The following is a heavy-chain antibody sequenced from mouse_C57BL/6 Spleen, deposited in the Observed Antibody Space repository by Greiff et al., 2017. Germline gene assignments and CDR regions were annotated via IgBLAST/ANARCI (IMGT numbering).Heavy chain of an antibody. CDR2: ISSGGSYT. CDR3: ARQGDYYGSSSRWYFDV. D-gene: IGHD1-1*01. V-gene: IGHV5-6*01. Sequence: EVKLMESGGDLVKPGGSLKLSCAASGFTFSSYGMSWVRQTPDKRLEWVATISSGGSYTYYPDSVKGRFTISRDYAKNTLYLQMSSLKSEDTAMYYFARQGDYYGSSSRWYFDVWGTVTTVTVSS. J-gene: IGHJ1*03. CDR1: GFTFSSYG.